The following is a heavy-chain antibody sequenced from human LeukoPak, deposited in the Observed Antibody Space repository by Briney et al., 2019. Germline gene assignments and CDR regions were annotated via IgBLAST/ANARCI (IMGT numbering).Heavy chain of an antibody. D-gene: IGHD3-9*01. Sequence: ASVKVSCKASGYTLTSYYMHWVRQAPGQGLEWMGIINPSGGSTSYAQKFQGRVTMTRDTSTSTVYMELSSLRSEDTAVYCCARGSSIFDSGYYYGMDVWGKGTTVTVSS. CDR2: INPSGGST. J-gene: IGHJ6*04. V-gene: IGHV1-46*01. CDR1: GYTLTSYY. CDR3: ARGSSIFDSGYYYGMDV.